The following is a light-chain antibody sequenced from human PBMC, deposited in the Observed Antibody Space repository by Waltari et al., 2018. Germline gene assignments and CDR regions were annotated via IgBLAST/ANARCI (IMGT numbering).Light chain of an antibody. CDR1: QNIYNW. J-gene: IGKJ1*01. Sequence: DIQMTQSPSILSASIGDRVTITCRAIQNIYNWLAWYQQKPGRAPNLLIYEASNLESGGPSRFSGSGSGTEFTLTINSLQPDDFATYYCQHYYNFPWTFGQGTKVEIK. CDR2: EAS. V-gene: IGKV1-5*03. CDR3: QHYYNFPWT.